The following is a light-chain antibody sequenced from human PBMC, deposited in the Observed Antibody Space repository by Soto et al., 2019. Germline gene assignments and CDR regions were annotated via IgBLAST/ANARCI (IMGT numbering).Light chain of an antibody. V-gene: IGLV1-40*01. Sequence: QSALTQPPSMSGAPGQRVTISCTGSSSNIGAGYDVHWYQKLPGAAPKLLIYGNNNRPSGVPDRFSGSKSGTSASLAITGLQAEDEADYYCQSYDSSLSGSVFGGGTKLTVL. CDR3: QSYDSSLSGSV. CDR2: GNN. J-gene: IGLJ2*01. CDR1: SSNIGAGYD.